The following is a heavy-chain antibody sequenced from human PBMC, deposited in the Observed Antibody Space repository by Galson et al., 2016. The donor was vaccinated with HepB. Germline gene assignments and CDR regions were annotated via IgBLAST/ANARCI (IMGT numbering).Heavy chain of an antibody. Sequence: SCKASGYTFTSYYMHWVRQVPGKGLEWVSGISGGGGGTYYTGSVKGRFTISRDNSKNTLYLQMNSLRAEDTAVYNCAKGTDHGNQYYMDVWGTGTTVSVSS. D-gene: IGHD1-14*01. CDR1: GYTFTSYY. CDR3: AKGTDHGNQYYMDV. CDR2: ISGGGGGT. V-gene: IGHV3-23*01. J-gene: IGHJ6*03.